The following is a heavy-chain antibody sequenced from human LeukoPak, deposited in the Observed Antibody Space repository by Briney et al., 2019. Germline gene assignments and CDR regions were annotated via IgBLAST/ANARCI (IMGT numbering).Heavy chain of an antibody. Sequence: GGSLRLSCAASGFAFSSYSMNWVRPAPGKGLEWVSSISTSSSYIYYADSVKGRFTISRDNAKNSLYLQMHSLRAEDTAVYYCARAAGGYNYGPFDYWGQGTLVTVSS. CDR1: GFAFSSYS. D-gene: IGHD5-18*01. V-gene: IGHV3-21*01. CDR2: ISTSSSYI. CDR3: ARAAGGYNYGPFDY. J-gene: IGHJ4*02.